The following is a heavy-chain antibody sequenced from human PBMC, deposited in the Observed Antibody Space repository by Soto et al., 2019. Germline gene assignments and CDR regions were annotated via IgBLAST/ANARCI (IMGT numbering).Heavy chain of an antibody. CDR1: GGSFSGYY. D-gene: IGHD6-6*01. CDR2: INHSGST. J-gene: IGHJ5*02. CDR3: ARYNGAARGNQGSLDP. V-gene: IGHV4-34*01. Sequence: PSETLSLTCAVYGGSFSGYYWSWIRQPPGKGLEWIGEINHSGSTNYNPSLKSRVTISVDTSKNQFSLKLSSVTAADTAVYYCARYNGAARGNQGSLDPWGQGTLVTVSS.